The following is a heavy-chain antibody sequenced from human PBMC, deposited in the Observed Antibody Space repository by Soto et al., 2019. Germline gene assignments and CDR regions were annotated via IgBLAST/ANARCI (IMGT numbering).Heavy chain of an antibody. CDR2: ISGSGGST. CDR1: GFTFSSYA. CDR3: AKVVVATILHFELGFELPAFDI. J-gene: IGHJ3*02. D-gene: IGHD5-12*01. Sequence: EVQLLESGGGLVQPGGSLRLSCAASGFTFSSYAMSWVRQAPGKGLEWVSAISGSGGSTYYADSVKGRFTISRDNSKNTLYLQMNSLRAEDTAVYYCAKVVVATILHFELGFELPAFDIWGQGTMVTVSS. V-gene: IGHV3-23*01.